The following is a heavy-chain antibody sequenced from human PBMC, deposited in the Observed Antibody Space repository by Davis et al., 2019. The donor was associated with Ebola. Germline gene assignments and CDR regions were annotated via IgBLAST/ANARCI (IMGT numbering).Heavy chain of an antibody. CDR1: GFTFSNAW. V-gene: IGHV3-7*01. D-gene: IGHD6-13*01. Sequence: GESLKISCAASGFTFSNAWMSWVRQAPGKGLELVASMKPDGSERHYVDSVRGRFTISRDNAKNTLYLQMNSLRAEDTAVYYCARVLAAAPGYFDLWGRGTLVTVSS. J-gene: IGHJ2*01. CDR2: MKPDGSER. CDR3: ARVLAAAPGYFDL.